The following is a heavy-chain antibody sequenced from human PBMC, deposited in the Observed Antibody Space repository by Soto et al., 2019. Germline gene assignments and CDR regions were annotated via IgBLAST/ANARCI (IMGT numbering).Heavy chain of an antibody. D-gene: IGHD2-15*01. CDR2: IKSKTDGGTT. V-gene: IGHV3-15*07. CDR1: GFTFSNAW. Sequence: GGSLRLSCAASGFTFSNAWMNWVRQAPGKGLEWVGRIKSKTDGGTTDYAAPVKGRFTISRDDSKNTLYLQMNSLKTEDTAVYYCTTIRRYCSGGSCYYYYYGMDVWGQGTTVTRLL. CDR3: TTIRRYCSGGSCYYYYYGMDV. J-gene: IGHJ6*02.